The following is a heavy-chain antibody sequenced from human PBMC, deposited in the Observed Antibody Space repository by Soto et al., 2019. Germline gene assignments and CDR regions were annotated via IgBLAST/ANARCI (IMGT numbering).Heavy chain of an antibody. D-gene: IGHD3-10*01. Sequence: QVQLVQSGADVQRPGSSVRVSYTASGDTFNFYSINWVRQAPGLGLQWMGRINPILSMSNYAPRFQGRVTMTADKSTSTAYMELSSLRSEDTAMYYCATSYGSGYRAFDSWGQGALVTVSS. V-gene: IGHV1-69*02. J-gene: IGHJ4*02. CDR1: GDTFNFYS. CDR3: ATSYGSGYRAFDS. CDR2: INPILSMS.